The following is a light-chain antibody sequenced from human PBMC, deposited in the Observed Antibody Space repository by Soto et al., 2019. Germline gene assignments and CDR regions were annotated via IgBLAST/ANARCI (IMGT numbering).Light chain of an antibody. J-gene: IGKJ3*01. CDR2: GAS. V-gene: IGKV3-20*01. Sequence: EIVLTQSPGTLSLSPGERATLSCRASQSVSSSYLAWYQQKPGQAPRLLIYGASSRATGIPDRFSGSGSGTDFTLTISRLETEDFAVYYCQQYGSSPVTFGTGTKVDSK. CDR3: QQYGSSPVT. CDR1: QSVSSSY.